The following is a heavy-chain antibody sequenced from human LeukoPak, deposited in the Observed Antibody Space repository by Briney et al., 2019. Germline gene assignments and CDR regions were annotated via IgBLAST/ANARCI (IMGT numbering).Heavy chain of an antibody. V-gene: IGHV4-39*07. D-gene: IGHD5-24*01. CDR3: ARVLSLWLQLDY. CDR1: GASISGSSHYF. J-gene: IGHJ4*02. Sequence: PSETLSLTCTVSGASISGSSHYFWGWIRQTPGKGLEWIGSIYHSGSTYYNPSLKSRVTISVDTSKNQFSLKLSSVTAADTAVYYCARVLSLWLQLDYWGQGTLVTVSS. CDR2: IYHSGST.